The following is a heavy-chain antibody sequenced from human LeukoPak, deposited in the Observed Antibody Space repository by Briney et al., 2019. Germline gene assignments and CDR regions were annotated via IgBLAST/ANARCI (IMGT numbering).Heavy chain of an antibody. D-gene: IGHD1-1*01. J-gene: IGHJ5*02. V-gene: IGHV1-69*05. CDR2: IIPIFGTA. CDR1: GGTFSSYA. Sequence: SVKVSCKASGGTFSSYAISWVRQAPGQGLEWMGGIIPIFGTANHAQKFQGRVTITTDESTSTAYMELSSLRSEDTAVYYCARAATGTTSRVWFDPWGQGTLVTVSS. CDR3: ARAATGTTSRVWFDP.